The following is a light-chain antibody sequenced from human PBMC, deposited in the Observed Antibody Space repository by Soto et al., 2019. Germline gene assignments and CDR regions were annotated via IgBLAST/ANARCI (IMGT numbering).Light chain of an antibody. CDR1: QGVDSD. V-gene: IGKV1-17*01. CDR2: AAS. J-gene: IGKJ1*01. Sequence: IQMTQSPSSLSASVGDRVTITCRASQGVDSDLSWYQQKPGKAPKRLIYAASSLDSEVPLRFSGSGSGTEFALTISSLQPEDFATYYCLQHNTYPWTFGQGTKVEIK. CDR3: LQHNTYPWT.